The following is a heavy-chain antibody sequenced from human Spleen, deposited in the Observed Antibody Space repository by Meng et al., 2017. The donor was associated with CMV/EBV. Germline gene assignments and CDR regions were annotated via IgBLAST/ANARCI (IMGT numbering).Heavy chain of an antibody. V-gene: IGHV3-23*01. Sequence: GGSLRLSCAASGFTFSRHAMSWVRRAPGKGLEWVSTISGSGGSTYYADSVKGRFTISRDNSKNTLYLQMNSLRAEDTAVYYCARKDFWSGYYDYWGQGTLVTVSS. CDR2: ISGSGGST. CDR1: GFTFSRHA. D-gene: IGHD3-3*01. CDR3: ARKDFWSGYYDY. J-gene: IGHJ4*02.